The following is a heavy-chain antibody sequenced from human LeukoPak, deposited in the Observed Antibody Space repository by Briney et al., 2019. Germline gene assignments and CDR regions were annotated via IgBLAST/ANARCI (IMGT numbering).Heavy chain of an antibody. V-gene: IGHV3-23*01. CDR2: ISANGGTS. CDR3: AKTNGYFDY. CDR1: GFTFSNYA. Sequence: GGSLRLSCAASGFTFSNYAMTWVRQAPGKGLECVSGISANGGTSYYADSVRGRFTVSRDNSKNTLSLQMNSLRAEDSAIYYCAKTNGYFDYWGNGPTVTVSS. J-gene: IGHJ4*03.